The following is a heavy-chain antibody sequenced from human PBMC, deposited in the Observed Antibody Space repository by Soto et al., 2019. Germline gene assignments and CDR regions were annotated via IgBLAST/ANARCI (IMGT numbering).Heavy chain of an antibody. Sequence: EVQLVESGGGLVKPGGSLRLSCAASGFTFSSYSMNWVRQAPGKGLEWVSSISSSSSYIYYADSVKGRFTISRDNAKNSLYQQMNSLRAEDTAVYYCARLGYCSSTSCQALYYYYMDVWGKGTTVTVSS. CDR2: ISSSSSYI. J-gene: IGHJ6*03. D-gene: IGHD2-2*01. CDR3: ARLGYCSSTSCQALYYYYMDV. V-gene: IGHV3-21*01. CDR1: GFTFSSYS.